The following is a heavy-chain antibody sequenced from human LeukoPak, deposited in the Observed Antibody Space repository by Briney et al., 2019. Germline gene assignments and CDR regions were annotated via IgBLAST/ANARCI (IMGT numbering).Heavy chain of an antibody. J-gene: IGHJ3*02. D-gene: IGHD2-2*01. Sequence: GGSLRLSCAASGFTFSSYWMHWVRQAPGKGLVWVSRINSDGSSTSYADSVKGRFTISRDNSKNTLYLQMNSLRAEDTAVYYCATDPRFSYCSSTTCAYAFDIWGQGTMVTVSS. CDR2: INSDGSST. V-gene: IGHV3-74*01. CDR1: GFTFSSYW. CDR3: ATDPRFSYCSSTTCAYAFDI.